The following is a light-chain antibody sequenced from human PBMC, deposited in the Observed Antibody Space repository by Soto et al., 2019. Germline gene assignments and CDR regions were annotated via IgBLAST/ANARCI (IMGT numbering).Light chain of an antibody. CDR3: GTRGRRLDAP. CDR1: SPNIGSND. Sequence: QSVLTQPPSASAAPGQKVTISCSGNSPNIGSNDVSWYQHLPGKAPKLLIYENSQRPSGIPDRFSGSKSGPSATLGITGPPTGGRADYFLGTRGRRLDAPFGTGTKVT. V-gene: IGLV1-51*02. J-gene: IGLJ1*01. CDR2: ENS.